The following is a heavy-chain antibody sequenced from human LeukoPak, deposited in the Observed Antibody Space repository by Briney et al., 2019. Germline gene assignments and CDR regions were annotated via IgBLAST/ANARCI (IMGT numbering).Heavy chain of an antibody. D-gene: IGHD4-17*01. CDR3: ARVLPTVTIFNY. J-gene: IGHJ4*02. CDR2: IYYSGST. V-gene: IGHV4-39*07. Sequence: SETLSLTCTVSGGSISSSSYYWGWIRQPPGKGLEWIGSIYYSGSTYYNPSLKSRVTISVDTSKNQFSLKLSSVTAADTAVYYCARVLPTVTIFNYWGQGTLVTVSS. CDR1: GGSISSSSYY.